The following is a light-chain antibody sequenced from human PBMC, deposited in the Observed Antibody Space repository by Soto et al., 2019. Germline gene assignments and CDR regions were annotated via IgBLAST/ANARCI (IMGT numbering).Light chain of an antibody. V-gene: IGLV2-23*01. J-gene: IGLJ2*01. CDR2: EGS. CDR1: SSDVGSYNL. Sequence: QSALTQPASVSGSPGQSITISCTGTSSDVGSYNLVSWYQQHPGKAPKLMIYEGSKRPSGVSNRFSGSKSGNTASLTISGLQAEDEADYYCCSYAGSSTSVVFGAGTKVTVL. CDR3: CSYAGSSTSVV.